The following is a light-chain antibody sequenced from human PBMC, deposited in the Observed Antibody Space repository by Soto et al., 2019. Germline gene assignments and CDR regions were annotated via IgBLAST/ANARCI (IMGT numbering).Light chain of an antibody. J-gene: IGLJ3*02. CDR3: QCYDSSLSGAV. V-gene: IGLV1-40*01. CDR1: SSNIGAGYD. CDR2: GNS. Sequence: QSVLTQPPSVSGALGQRVTISCTGSSSNIGAGYDVHWYQQLPGTAPKLLMHGNSNRPSGVPDRFSGSKPGTSASLAITGLQAEDEADYYCQCYDSSLSGAVFGGGTKLTVL.